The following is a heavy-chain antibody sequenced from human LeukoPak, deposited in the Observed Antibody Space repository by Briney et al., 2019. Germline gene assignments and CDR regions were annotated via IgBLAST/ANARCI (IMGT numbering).Heavy chain of an antibody. CDR2: INSDGSST. J-gene: IGHJ6*04. CDR3: YAQGV. V-gene: IGHV3-74*01. Sequence: PGGSLRLSCAASGFTFSNSWMHWVRHGTGKGLVWVSRINSDGSSTNYADSVKGRFTISRDNAKNTLYLQMNSLRAEDTALYYCYAQGVWGKGTTVTVSS. CDR1: GFTFSNSW.